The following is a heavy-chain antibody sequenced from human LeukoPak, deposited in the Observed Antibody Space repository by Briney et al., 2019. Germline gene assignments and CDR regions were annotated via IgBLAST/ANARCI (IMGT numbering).Heavy chain of an antibody. CDR2: SSGSTI. J-gene: IGHJ4*02. CDR3: ARVPGIAVAGTRSDFDY. D-gene: IGHD6-13*01. Sequence: PGGSLRLSCAASGFTFSDYYMISSSGSTIYYADSVKGRFTISRDNAKNSLYLQMNSLRAEDTAVYYCARVPGIAVAGTRSDFDYWGQGTLVTVSS. CDR1: GFTFSDYY. V-gene: IGHV3-11*04.